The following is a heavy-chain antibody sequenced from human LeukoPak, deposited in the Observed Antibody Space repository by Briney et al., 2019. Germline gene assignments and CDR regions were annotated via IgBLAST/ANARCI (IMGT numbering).Heavy chain of an antibody. J-gene: IGHJ4*02. V-gene: IGHV3-30-3*01. CDR3: ARDFSPGHSGPVDY. CDR2: ISYDGSNK. D-gene: IGHD3-10*01. CDR1: GFTFSSYA. Sequence: GGSLRLSCAASGFTFSSYAMHWVRQAPGKGLEWVAVISYDGSNKYYADSVKGRFTISRDNSKNTLYLQMNSLRAEDTAVYYCARDFSPGHSGPVDYWGQGTLVTVSS.